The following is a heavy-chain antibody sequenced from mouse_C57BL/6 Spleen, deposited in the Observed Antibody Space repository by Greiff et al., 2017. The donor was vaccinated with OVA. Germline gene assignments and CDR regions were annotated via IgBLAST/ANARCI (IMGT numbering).Heavy chain of an antibody. CDR1: GYTFTDYN. CDR2: INPNNGGT. V-gene: IGHV1-22*01. CDR3: ARRTGTFDY. J-gene: IGHJ2*01. Sequence: VHVKQSGPELVKPGASVKMSCKASGYTFTDYNMHWVKQSHGKSLEWIGYINPNNGGTSYNQKFKGKATLTVNKSSSTAYMELRSLTSEDSAVYYCARRTGTFDYWGQGTTLTVSS. D-gene: IGHD4-1*01.